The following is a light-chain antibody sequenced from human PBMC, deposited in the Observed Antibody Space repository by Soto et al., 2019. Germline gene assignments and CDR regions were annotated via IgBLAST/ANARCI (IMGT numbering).Light chain of an antibody. CDR2: DAS. V-gene: IGKV3-11*02. CDR3: QQRSTWTPLS. J-gene: IGKJ4*01. CDR1: QSVGSY. Sequence: EIVVTQSPATLSLSPGERATLSCRTSQSVGSYLAWYQKKPGKAPRLLIYDASNRATGIPARFSGSGSGRDFTLTISSLEPEDFAVYYCQQRSTWTPLSFGGGNQVEI.